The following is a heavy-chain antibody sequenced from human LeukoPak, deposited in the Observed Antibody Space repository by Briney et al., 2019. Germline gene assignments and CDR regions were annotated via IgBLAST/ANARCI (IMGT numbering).Heavy chain of an antibody. CDR2: IYHSGYT. V-gene: IGHV4-59*01. CDR3: ARDYSAGYYWFDS. Sequence: SETLSLTCTVSGGSINNCYWNWIRQSPGKGLEWIGYIYHSGYTSYNPALKSRVTISVDTSKNQFSLKLTPVTAADTAVYYCARDYSAGYYWFDSWGQGTLVTVSS. D-gene: IGHD6-19*01. CDR1: GGSINNCY. J-gene: IGHJ5*01.